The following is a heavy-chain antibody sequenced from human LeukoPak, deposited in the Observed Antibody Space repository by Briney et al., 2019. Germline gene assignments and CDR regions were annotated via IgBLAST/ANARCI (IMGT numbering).Heavy chain of an antibody. CDR3: ARPETYYYDSSGYRY. D-gene: IGHD3-22*01. CDR1: GFTFSSYS. J-gene: IGHJ4*02. Sequence: GGSLRLSCAASGFTFSSYSMHWVRQAPGKGLEWVALTSYDGSNKYYADSVKGRFTISRDNSMNTLYLQMNSLRTEDTAMYYCARPETYYYDSSGYRYWGQGTLVTVSS. V-gene: IGHV3-30-3*01. CDR2: TSYDGSNK.